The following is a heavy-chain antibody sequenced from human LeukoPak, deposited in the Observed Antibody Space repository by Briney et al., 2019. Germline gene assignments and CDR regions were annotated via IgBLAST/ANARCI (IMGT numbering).Heavy chain of an antibody. D-gene: IGHD6-19*01. CDR3: SRGSGWLSVY. Sequence: GRSLRLSCTASGFTFGDYPMSWFRQAPGKGLEWIGFISGGTTEYAASVKCRFTISRDASPSNAYLQMNSLTTEDAAVDCCSRGSGWLSVYWGQGTLVTVSS. V-gene: IGHV3-49*03. J-gene: IGHJ4*02. CDR2: ISGGTT. CDR1: GFTFGDYP.